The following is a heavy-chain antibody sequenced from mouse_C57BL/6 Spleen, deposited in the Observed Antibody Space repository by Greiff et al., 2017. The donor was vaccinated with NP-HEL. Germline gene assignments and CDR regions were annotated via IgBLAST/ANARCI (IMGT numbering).Heavy chain of an antibody. V-gene: IGHV1-61*01. CDR2: IYPSDSAT. J-gene: IGHJ2*01. CDR3: ARRRDYDSEDFDY. CDR1: GYTFTSYW. Sequence: VQLQQPGAELVRPGSSVKLSCKASGYTFTSYWMDWVKQRPGQGLEWIGNIYPSDSATHYNQKFKDKATLTVDKSSSTAYMQLSSLTSEDSAVYYCARRRDYDSEDFDYWGQGTTLTVSS. D-gene: IGHD2-4*01.